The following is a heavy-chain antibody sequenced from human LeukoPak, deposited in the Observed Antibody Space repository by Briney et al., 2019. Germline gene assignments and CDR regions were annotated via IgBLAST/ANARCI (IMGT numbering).Heavy chain of an antibody. V-gene: IGHV3-30*02. CDR1: GFTFSSYG. Sequence: GGSLRLSCAASGFTFSSYGMHWVRQAPGKGLEWVAFIRYDGSNKYYADSVKGRFTISRDNSKNTLYLQMNSLRAEDTAVYYCASGSGWYGGGEFAVGYWGQGTLVTVSS. CDR2: IRYDGSNK. J-gene: IGHJ4*02. CDR3: ASGSGWYGGGEFAVGY. D-gene: IGHD6-19*01.